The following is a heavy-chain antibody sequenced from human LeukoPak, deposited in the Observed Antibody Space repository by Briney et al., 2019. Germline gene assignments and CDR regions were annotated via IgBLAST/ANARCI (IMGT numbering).Heavy chain of an antibody. D-gene: IGHD4-17*01. CDR3: ARQSDYGDYGSGDY. V-gene: IGHV5-51*01. CDR2: IYPGDSDT. CDR1: GYSFTSYW. Sequence: AESLKISCKGSGYSFTSYWIGWGRQMPGKGLEWMGIIYPGDSDTRYRPSFQGQVTISADTSISTAYLQWSSLKASDTAMYYCARQSDYGDYGSGDYWGQGTLVTVST. J-gene: IGHJ4*02.